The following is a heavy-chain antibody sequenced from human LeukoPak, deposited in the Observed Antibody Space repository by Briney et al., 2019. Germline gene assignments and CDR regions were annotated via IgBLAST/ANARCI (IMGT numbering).Heavy chain of an antibody. CDR3: ARLVGYYYYYMDV. D-gene: IGHD3-10*01. V-gene: IGHV3-7*01. Sequence: GGSLTLSCAPSGFTFSSYWVSWVRQAPGKGREWVANIKQDGREKYYVDSVKGRFTITRDNAKNSLYLQMNSLRAEDTAVYYCARLVGYYYYYMDVWGKGTTVTVSS. CDR2: IKQDGREK. CDR1: GFTFSSYW. J-gene: IGHJ6*03.